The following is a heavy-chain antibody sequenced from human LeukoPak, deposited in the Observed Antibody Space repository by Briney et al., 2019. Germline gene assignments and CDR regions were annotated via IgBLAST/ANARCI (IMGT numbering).Heavy chain of an antibody. Sequence: PGGSLRLSCAASGFTFGSYAMSWVRQAPGKGLEWVSAISGSGGSTYYADSVKGRFTISRDTSKNTLYLQMNSLRAEDTAVYYCVAAAGNYYYYGMDVWGQGTTVTVSS. CDR1: GFTFGSYA. J-gene: IGHJ6*02. CDR3: VAAAGNYYYYGMDV. V-gene: IGHV3-23*01. CDR2: ISGSGGST. D-gene: IGHD6-13*01.